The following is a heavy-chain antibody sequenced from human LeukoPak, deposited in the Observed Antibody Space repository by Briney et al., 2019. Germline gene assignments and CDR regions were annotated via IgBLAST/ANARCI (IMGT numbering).Heavy chain of an antibody. V-gene: IGHV1-2*06. CDR3: ARGPHDTAYYFDQ. D-gene: IGHD5-18*01. Sequence: ASVKVSCKASGFSFTGYFMHWVRQAPGQGPEWMGRTDPNSGGTNYALKFQGRVTMTRDTPTTTAYMDLSRLRSDDTAVYYCARGPHDTAYYFDQWGQGTLVTVSS. CDR2: TDPNSGGT. J-gene: IGHJ4*02. CDR1: GFSFTGYF.